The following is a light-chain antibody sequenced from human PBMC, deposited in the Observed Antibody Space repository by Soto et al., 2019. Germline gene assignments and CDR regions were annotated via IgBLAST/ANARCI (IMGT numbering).Light chain of an antibody. CDR3: QQYNNWPPFT. J-gene: IGKJ3*01. Sequence: EIVMTQSPVTLSASPGERVTLSCRASQGVGSDVAWYQQKPCQAPGLRIYGASIREVGVPARFSGSGSGTEFTLTISSLQSEDFAVYYCQQYNNWPPFTYGPGTIVDIK. CDR1: QGVGSD. CDR2: GAS. V-gene: IGKV3-15*01.